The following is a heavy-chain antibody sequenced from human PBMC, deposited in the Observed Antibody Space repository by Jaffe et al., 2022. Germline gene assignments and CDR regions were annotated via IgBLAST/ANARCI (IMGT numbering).Heavy chain of an antibody. Sequence: EVQLVESGGGLVQPGGSLRLSCAASGFTVSSHDLHWVRQATGKGLEWVSGIGIVGDIYYLDSVKGRFTISRENAKNSLYLQMNSLRDGDTAVYYCARVSENTFDIWGQGTMVTVSS. CDR3: ARVSENTFDI. J-gene: IGHJ3*02. CDR2: IGIVGDI. V-gene: IGHV3-13*01. CDR1: GFTVSSHD.